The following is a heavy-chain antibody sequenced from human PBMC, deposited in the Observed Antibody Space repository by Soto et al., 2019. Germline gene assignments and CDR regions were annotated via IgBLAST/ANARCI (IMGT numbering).Heavy chain of an antibody. V-gene: IGHV4-34*01. J-gene: IGHJ5*02. CDR3: AKSGGKAPKYNWFDP. CDR1: GGSFSGFY. Sequence: TLSLTCAVSGGSFSGFYWSWIRQSPGKGLEWIGEINQNRNTKYHPSLESRVTISVDTSKNQFSLKLNSVTAADTAVYYCAKSGGKAPKYNWFDPWGQGTLVTV. CDR2: INQNRNT. D-gene: IGHD2-15*01.